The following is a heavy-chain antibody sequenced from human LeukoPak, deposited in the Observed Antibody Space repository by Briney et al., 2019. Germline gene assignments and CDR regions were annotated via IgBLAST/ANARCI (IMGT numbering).Heavy chain of an antibody. V-gene: IGHV3-23*01. CDR2: VSGADGTT. CDR1: GFTFSAYG. D-gene: IGHD2-2*02. Sequence: GGSLRLSCAASGFTFSAYGMSWVRQSPRKGLEWVSGVSGADGTTYYADSVKGRFTISRDNSKNTLYLQMNSLRAEDTAVYYCARDYCSSTSCYTGYLFDYWGQGTLVTVSS. J-gene: IGHJ4*02. CDR3: ARDYCSSTSCYTGYLFDY.